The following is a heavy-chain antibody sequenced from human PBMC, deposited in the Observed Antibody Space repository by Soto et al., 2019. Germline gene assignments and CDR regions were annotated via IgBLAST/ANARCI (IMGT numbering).Heavy chain of an antibody. CDR3: AHTTSFRFGELDY. Sequence: PSETLSLTCTVSGGSISSYYWSWIRQPPGKGLEWIGYIYYSGSTNYNPSLKSRVTISVDTSKNQFSLKLSSVTAADTAVYYCAHTTSFRFGELDYWGQGTLVTVSS. D-gene: IGHD3-10*01. CDR1: GGSISSYY. J-gene: IGHJ4*02. V-gene: IGHV4-59*01. CDR2: IYYSGST.